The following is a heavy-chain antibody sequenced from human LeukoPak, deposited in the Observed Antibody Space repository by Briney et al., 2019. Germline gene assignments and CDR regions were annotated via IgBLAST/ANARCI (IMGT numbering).Heavy chain of an antibody. D-gene: IGHD4/OR15-4a*01. CDR3: ARDRRAHHRTNWFDP. CDR2: IKQDGSEK. J-gene: IGHJ5*02. V-gene: IGHV3-7*01. Sequence: QTGGSLRLSCAASGFTVGDNYMMWVRQAPGKGLEWVANIKQDGSEKYYVDSVKGRFTISRDNAKNSLYLQMNSLRAEDTAVYYCARDRRAHHRTNWFDPWGQGTLVTVSS. CDR1: GFTVGDNY.